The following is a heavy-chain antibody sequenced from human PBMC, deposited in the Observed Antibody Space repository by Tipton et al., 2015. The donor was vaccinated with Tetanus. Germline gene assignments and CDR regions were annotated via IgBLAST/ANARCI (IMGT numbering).Heavy chain of an antibody. CDR2: IYPGDSDT. J-gene: IGHJ2*01. D-gene: IGHD7-27*01. CDR3: ARRLGPYTGDQIWHFDL. Sequence: QLVQSGAEMRKSGESLKISCKTSGYFFDTHWIAWVRQMPGKGLEWMGIIYPGDSDTTYSPSFQGQVTISADRSISTAYLQWSSLKASDTAVFFCARRLGPYTGDQIWHFDLWGRGTLVTVSS. V-gene: IGHV5-51*01. CDR1: GYFFDTHW.